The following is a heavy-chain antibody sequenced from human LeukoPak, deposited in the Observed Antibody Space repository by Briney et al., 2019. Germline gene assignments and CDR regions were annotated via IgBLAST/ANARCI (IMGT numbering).Heavy chain of an antibody. CDR2: IYYSGST. V-gene: IGHV4-59*04. Sequence: PGGSLRLSCAASGFTFSTYWMSWIRQPPGKGLEWIGNIYYSGSTYYNPSLKSRVTISVDTSKNQFSLKLSSVTAADTALFYCAPGSTIGTRGSWFDPWGQGTLVTASS. CDR3: APGSTIGTRGSWFDP. CDR1: GFTFSTYW. J-gene: IGHJ5*02. D-gene: IGHD1-1*01.